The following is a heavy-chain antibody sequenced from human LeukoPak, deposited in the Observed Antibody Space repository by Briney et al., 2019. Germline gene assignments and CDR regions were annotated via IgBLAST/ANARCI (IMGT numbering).Heavy chain of an antibody. Sequence: GGSLRLSCVVSGFTYSNYWMHWVRQVPGKGPVWVSRINPDGTIIDYADFVRGRLTISRDNAKNLLYLQMNGLRADDTALYYCAKDLSWNTADRWGQGTLVTVSS. J-gene: IGHJ5*02. V-gene: IGHV3-74*01. CDR3: AKDLSWNTADR. CDR1: GFTYSNYW. D-gene: IGHD1/OR15-1a*01. CDR2: INPDGTII.